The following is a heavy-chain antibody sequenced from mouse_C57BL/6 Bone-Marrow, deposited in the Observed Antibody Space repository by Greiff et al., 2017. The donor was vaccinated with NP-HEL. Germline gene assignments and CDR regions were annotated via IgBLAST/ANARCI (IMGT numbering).Heavy chain of an antibody. CDR2: IWRGGST. J-gene: IGHJ4*01. Sequence: VKLQESGPGLVQPSQSLSITCTVSGFSLTSYGVPWVRQSPGKGLAWLGVIWRGGSTDYNAAFMSRLSITKDNSKSQVFFKMNSLQADDTAIYDCAKNRDSSYGAMDYWGQGTSVTVSS. D-gene: IGHD1-1*01. V-gene: IGHV2-5*01. CDR1: GFSLTSYG. CDR3: AKNRDSSYGAMDY.